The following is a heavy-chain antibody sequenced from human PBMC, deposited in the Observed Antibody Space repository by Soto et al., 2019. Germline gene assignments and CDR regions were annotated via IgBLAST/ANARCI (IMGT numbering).Heavy chain of an antibody. Sequence: PGKGLEWVSTISDSGSSYYADSVKGRFTISRDNSRNTFYLQMNSLRGGDTAVYYCAKVWGFFFQSEDGIRVNVPVSAFLLNRSSDL. CDR2: ISDSGSS. V-gene: IGHV3-23*01. D-gene: IGHD3-16*02. CDR3: AKVWGFFFQSEDGIRVNVPVSAFLLNRSSDL. J-gene: IGHJ2*01.